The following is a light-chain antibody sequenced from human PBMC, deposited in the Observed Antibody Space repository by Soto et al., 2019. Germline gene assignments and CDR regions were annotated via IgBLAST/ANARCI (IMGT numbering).Light chain of an antibody. Sequence: IQMTQSPSSLSGSVGDRVTITCRSSQDVGRWLSWYQQKPGKAPKILIFATSTLQSGVPSRFSGSGSGTDFTLTITSLQSEDFATYYCQQARSFPVTFGQGTRLE. J-gene: IGKJ5*01. CDR2: ATS. CDR3: QQARSFPVT. CDR1: QDVGRW. V-gene: IGKV1-12*01.